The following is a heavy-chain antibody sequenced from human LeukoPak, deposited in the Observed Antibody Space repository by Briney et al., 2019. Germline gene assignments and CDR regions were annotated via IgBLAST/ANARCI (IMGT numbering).Heavy chain of an antibody. CDR3: ARVWSPFGYSYGWGDY. D-gene: IGHD5-18*01. Sequence: SETLSLTCAVSGGSISSSNWWSWVRQPPGKGLEWIGEIYHSGSTNYNPSLKSRVTVSVDTSKNQFSLKLSSVTAADTAVYYCARVWSPFGYSYGWGDYWGQGTLVTVSS. CDR1: GGSISSSNW. J-gene: IGHJ4*02. CDR2: IYHSGST. V-gene: IGHV4-4*02.